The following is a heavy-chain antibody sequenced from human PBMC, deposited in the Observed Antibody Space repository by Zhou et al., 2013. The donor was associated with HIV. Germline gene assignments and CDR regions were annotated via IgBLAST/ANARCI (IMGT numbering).Heavy chain of an antibody. CDR3: ATVLPHYYDSSGYYNS. V-gene: IGHV1-24*01. J-gene: IGHJ4*02. D-gene: IGHD3-22*01. CDR2: FDPEDGET. CDR1: GYTLTELS. Sequence: QVQLVQSGAEVKKPGASVKVSCKVSGYTLTELSMHWVRQAPGKGLEWMGGFDPEDGETIYAQKFQGRVTMTEDTSTDTAYMELSSLRSEDTAVYYCATVLPHYYDSSGYYNSWGQGTLVTVSS.